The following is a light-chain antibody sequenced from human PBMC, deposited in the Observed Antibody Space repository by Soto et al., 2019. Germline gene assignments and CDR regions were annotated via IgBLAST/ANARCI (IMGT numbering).Light chain of an antibody. CDR3: QQHNDWPLT. CDR2: GAT. Sequence: EIVMTQSPATLSVSPGERVTLSCRASQSVSNTLAWYQQKPGQAPRRLIYGATATATGIPARFSGSGSGTEFTLTISSLQSEDFAVYYCQQHNDWPLTFGGGTKVE. V-gene: IGKV3-15*01. J-gene: IGKJ4*01. CDR1: QSVSNT.